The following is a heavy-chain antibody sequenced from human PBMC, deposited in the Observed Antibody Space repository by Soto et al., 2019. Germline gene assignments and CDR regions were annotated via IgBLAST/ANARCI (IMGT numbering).Heavy chain of an antibody. D-gene: IGHD5-18*01. CDR2: ISGSGGST. Sequence: GGSLRLSCAASGFTFSSYAMSWVRQAPGKGLEWVSAISGSGGSTYYADSVKGRFTISRDNSKNTLYLQMNSLRAEDTAVYYCAKRIQLWFRGTGWFDPWGQGTLVTVSS. CDR1: GFTFSSYA. V-gene: IGHV3-23*01. CDR3: AKRIQLWFRGTGWFDP. J-gene: IGHJ5*02.